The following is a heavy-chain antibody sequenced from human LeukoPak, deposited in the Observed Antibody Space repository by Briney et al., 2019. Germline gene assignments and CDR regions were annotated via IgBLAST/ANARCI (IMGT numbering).Heavy chain of an antibody. V-gene: IGHV1-2*02. CDR1: GYTFTGYY. Sequence: ASVKVSCKASGYTFTGYYMHWVRQATGQGLEWMGWINPNSGGTNYAQKFQGRVTMTRNTSISTAYMELSSLRSEDTAVYYCARERQKDVGIWGQGTMVTVSS. D-gene: IGHD3-16*01. CDR2: INPNSGGT. CDR3: ARERQKDVGI. J-gene: IGHJ3*02.